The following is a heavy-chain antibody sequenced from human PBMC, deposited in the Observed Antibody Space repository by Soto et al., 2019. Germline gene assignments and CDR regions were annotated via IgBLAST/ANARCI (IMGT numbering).Heavy chain of an antibody. CDR2: IYTGNGNT. CDR3: AAVDYGDY. CDR1: GYTFTNYA. D-gene: IGHD3-16*01. V-gene: IGHV1-3*04. J-gene: IGHJ4*02. Sequence: QVQLVQSGAEVKKPGASVKISCKASGYTFTNYAIHWVRQAPGQRLEWMGWIYTGNGNTKYSQNFQGRVTFTRDTSASTAYMEVSSLRSEDAAVYFCAAVDYGDYWGQGSLATVSS.